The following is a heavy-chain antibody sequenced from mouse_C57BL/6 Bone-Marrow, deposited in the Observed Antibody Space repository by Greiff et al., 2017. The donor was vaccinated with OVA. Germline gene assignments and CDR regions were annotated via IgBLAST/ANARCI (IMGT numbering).Heavy chain of an antibody. J-gene: IGHJ3*01. CDR3: VNWDFAWFAY. Sequence: QVHVKQSGAELVKPGASVKLSCKASGYTFTSYWMHWVKQRPGQGLEWIGMIHPNSGSTNYNEKFKSKATLTVDKSSSTAYMQLSSLTSEDSAVYYCVNWDFAWFAYWGQGTLVTVSA. CDR1: GYTFTSYW. V-gene: IGHV1-64*01. D-gene: IGHD4-1*01. CDR2: IHPNSGST.